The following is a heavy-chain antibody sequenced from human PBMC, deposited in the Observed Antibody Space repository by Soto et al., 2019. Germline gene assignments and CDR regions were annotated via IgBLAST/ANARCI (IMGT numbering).Heavy chain of an antibody. D-gene: IGHD1-7*01. Sequence: PSETLSLTGTVSGASISRGDYYWSWIRQPPGKGLEWIGYIFHSGSTYYNPSLKSRITLSIDRSNNQFSLNLRSVTAADTAVYYCVREANWNYEVGNYFDNWGQGILVTVSS. CDR2: IFHSGST. CDR3: VREANWNYEVGNYFDN. CDR1: GASISRGDYY. J-gene: IGHJ4*02. V-gene: IGHV4-30-4*01.